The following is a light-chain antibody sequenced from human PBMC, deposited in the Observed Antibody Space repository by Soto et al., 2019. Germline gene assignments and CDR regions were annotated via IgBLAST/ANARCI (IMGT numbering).Light chain of an antibody. CDR2: SNN. Sequence: QSVLTQPPSASGTPGQRVTISCSGSSSNSGSNYVYWYQQLPGTAPKLLIYSNNQRPSGVPDRFSGSKSGTSASLAISGLRSEDEADYYCAAWDDSLSALFGTGTKLTVL. V-gene: IGLV1-47*02. CDR3: AAWDDSLSAL. J-gene: IGLJ1*01. CDR1: SSNSGSNY.